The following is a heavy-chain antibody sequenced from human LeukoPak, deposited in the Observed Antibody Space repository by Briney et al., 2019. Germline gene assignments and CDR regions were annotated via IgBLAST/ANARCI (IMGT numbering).Heavy chain of an antibody. D-gene: IGHD1-26*01. Sequence: ASVKVSCKASGYTFTSCGISWVRQAPGQGLEWMGWINPNSGGTNYAQKFQGRVTMTRDTSISTAYMELSRLRSDDTAVYYCARDVKEYSGSYESWGQGTLVTVSS. CDR2: INPNSGGT. CDR3: ARDVKEYSGSYES. CDR1: GYTFTSCG. V-gene: IGHV1-2*02. J-gene: IGHJ5*02.